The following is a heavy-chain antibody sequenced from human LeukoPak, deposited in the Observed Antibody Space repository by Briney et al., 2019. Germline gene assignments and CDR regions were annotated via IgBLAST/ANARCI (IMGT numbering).Heavy chain of an antibody. Sequence: ASVKVSCKASGGTFSSYATSWVRQAPGQGLEWMGGIIPIFGTANYAQKFQGRVTITTDESTSTAYVELSSLRSEDTAVYYCARDVGYYYDSSGYYYGYWGQGTLVTVSS. CDR2: IIPIFGTA. CDR1: GGTFSSYA. V-gene: IGHV1-69*05. CDR3: ARDVGYYYDSSGYYYGY. D-gene: IGHD3-22*01. J-gene: IGHJ4*02.